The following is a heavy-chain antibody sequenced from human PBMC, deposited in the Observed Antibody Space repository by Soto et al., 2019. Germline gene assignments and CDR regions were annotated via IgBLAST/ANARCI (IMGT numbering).Heavy chain of an antibody. D-gene: IGHD6-13*01. CDR2: IDPSDSYT. CDR1: GYSFTSYW. Sequence: GESLKISCKGSGYSFTSYWISWVRQMPGKGLEWMGRIDPSDSYTNYSPSFQGHVTISADKSISTAYLQWSSLKASDTAMYYCARHGSSWGLYYYGMDVWGQGTTVTVS. J-gene: IGHJ6*02. CDR3: ARHGSSWGLYYYGMDV. V-gene: IGHV5-10-1*01.